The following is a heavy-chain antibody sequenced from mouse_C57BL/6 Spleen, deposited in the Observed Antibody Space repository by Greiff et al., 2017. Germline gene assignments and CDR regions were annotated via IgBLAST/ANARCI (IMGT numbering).Heavy chain of an antibody. V-gene: IGHV5-9-1*02. J-gene: IGHJ4*01. CDR2: ISSGGGYI. Sequence: EVMLVESGEGLVKPGGSLKLSCAASGFTFSSYAMSWVRQTPEKRLEWVAYISSGGGYIYYADTVKGRFTISRDNARNTLYLQMSSLKSEDTAMYYCTREGDYYGSSPYGYWGQGTSVTVSS. CDR3: TREGDYYGSSPYGY. D-gene: IGHD1-1*01. CDR1: GFTFSSYA.